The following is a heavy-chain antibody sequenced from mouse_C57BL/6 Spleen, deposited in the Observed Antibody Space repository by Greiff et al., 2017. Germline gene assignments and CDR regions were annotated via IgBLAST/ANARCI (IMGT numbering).Heavy chain of an antibody. CDR2: IHPNSGST. V-gene: IGHV1-64*01. CDR3: ARGITTVVALPYFDY. J-gene: IGHJ2*01. Sequence: VQLQQPGAELVKPGASVKLSCKASGYTFTSYWMHWVKQRPGQGLEWIGMIHPNSGSTNYNEKFKSKATLTVDKSSSTAYMQRSSLTSEDSAVYYCARGITTVVALPYFDYWGQGTTLTVSS. CDR1: GYTFTSYW. D-gene: IGHD1-1*01.